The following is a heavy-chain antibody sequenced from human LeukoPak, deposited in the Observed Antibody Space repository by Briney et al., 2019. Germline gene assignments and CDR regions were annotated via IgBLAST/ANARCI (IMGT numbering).Heavy chain of an antibody. D-gene: IGHD1-26*01. CDR1: GGSISSYY. V-gene: IGHV4-59*12. J-gene: IGHJ4*02. CDR2: IYHSGST. CDR3: ARAPFLDSPGGYYFDY. Sequence: SETLSLTCTVSGGSISSYYWSWIRQPPGKGLEWIGYIYHSGSTYYNPSLKSRVTISVDRSKNQFSLKLSSVTAADTAVYYCARAPFLDSPGGYYFDYWGQGTLVTVSS.